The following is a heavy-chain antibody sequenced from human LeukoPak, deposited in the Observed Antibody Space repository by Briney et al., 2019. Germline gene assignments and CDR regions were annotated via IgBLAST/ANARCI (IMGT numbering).Heavy chain of an antibody. Sequence: ASVNVSCKASGYTFTSYGISWVRQAPGQGLEWLGWISAYNGNTNYAQKLQGRVTMTTDTSTSTAYMELRSLRSDDTAVYYCAVNFWSGYYPYYYGMDVWGQGTTVTVSS. D-gene: IGHD3-3*01. CDR3: AVNFWSGYYPYYYGMDV. V-gene: IGHV1-18*01. CDR1: GYTFTSYG. J-gene: IGHJ6*02. CDR2: ISAYNGNT.